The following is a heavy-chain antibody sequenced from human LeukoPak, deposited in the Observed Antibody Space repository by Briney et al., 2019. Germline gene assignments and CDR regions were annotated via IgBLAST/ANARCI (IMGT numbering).Heavy chain of an antibody. CDR2: INPSGGST. Sequence: ASVKVSCKASGYTFTNYYIHWVRQAPGQGLEWMGIINPSGGSTSSAQKFQGRVTMTRDTSTSTVYMEMSSLRSEDTAVFYCARDQYDTWSRRGNFDSWGQGTLVIVSS. V-gene: IGHV1-46*01. J-gene: IGHJ4*02. CDR1: GYTFTNYY. CDR3: ARDQYDTWSRRGNFDS. D-gene: IGHD3-3*01.